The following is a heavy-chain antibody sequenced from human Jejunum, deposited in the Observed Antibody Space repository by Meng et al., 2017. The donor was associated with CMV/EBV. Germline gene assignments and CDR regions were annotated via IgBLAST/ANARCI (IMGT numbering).Heavy chain of an antibody. CDR3: ARATISSLSGMDV. Sequence: SGFTFSDFWMHWVRQAPGKGLVWVSRINSDGSSTICADSVRGRFTLSRDNAKNTLYLQMNSLRAEDTAEYYYARATISSLSGMDVWGQGTTVTVSS. D-gene: IGHD3-9*01. CDR1: GFTFSDFW. V-gene: IGHV3-74*01. CDR2: INSDGSST. J-gene: IGHJ6*02.